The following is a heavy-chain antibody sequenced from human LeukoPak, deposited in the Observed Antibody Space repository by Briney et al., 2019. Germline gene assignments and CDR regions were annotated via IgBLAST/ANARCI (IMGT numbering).Heavy chain of an antibody. CDR3: ARDGPAYCGGDCYSGY. J-gene: IGHJ4*02. Sequence: GGSLRLSCAASGFTFDDYGMSWVRPAPGKGLEWVSGINWNGGSTGYADSVKGRFTISRDNAKNSLYLQMNSLRAEDTALYYCARDGPAYCGGDCYSGYWGQGTLVTVSS. V-gene: IGHV3-20*04. CDR2: INWNGGST. D-gene: IGHD2-21*02. CDR1: GFTFDDYG.